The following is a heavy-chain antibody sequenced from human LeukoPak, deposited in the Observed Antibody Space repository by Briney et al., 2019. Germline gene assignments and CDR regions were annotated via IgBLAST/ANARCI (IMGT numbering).Heavy chain of an antibody. V-gene: IGHV3-74*01. J-gene: IGHJ3*02. CDR3: ARGLNQWLVGHDALDI. D-gene: IGHD6-19*01. Sequence: GGSLRLSCAASGFTFSSYWMHWVRQALGKGLVWVSRINTDGSSTSYADSVKGRFTISRDNAKNTLYLQMNSLRAEDTAVYYCARGLNQWLVGHDALDIWGQGTMVTVSS. CDR2: INTDGSST. CDR1: GFTFSSYW.